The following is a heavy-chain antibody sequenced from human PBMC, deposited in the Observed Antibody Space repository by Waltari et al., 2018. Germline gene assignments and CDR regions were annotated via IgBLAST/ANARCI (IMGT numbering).Heavy chain of an antibody. J-gene: IGHJ4*02. CDR3: ASFSKARYGDYYFDY. Sequence: QVQLVQSGAEVKKPGASVKVSCKASGYTFTSYYMHWVRPAPGQGLEWMGIINPSGGSTSYAQKFQGRVTMTRDTSTSTVYMELSSLRSEDTAVYYCASFSKARYGDYYFDYWGQGTLVTVSS. V-gene: IGHV1-46*01. D-gene: IGHD4-17*01. CDR2: INPSGGST. CDR1: GYTFTSYY.